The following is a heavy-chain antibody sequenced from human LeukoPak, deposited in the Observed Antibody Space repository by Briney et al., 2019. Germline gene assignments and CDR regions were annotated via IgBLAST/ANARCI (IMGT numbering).Heavy chain of an antibody. D-gene: IGHD1-1*01. Sequence: GGSLRLSCAASGFTFSISWMTWVRQAPGKGLEWVANIKTDGSQIYYVDSVKGRFTISRDNAKNSLYLQMSSLRAEDTAVYYCARDLNWETYWGQGTLVTVSS. V-gene: IGHV3-7*01. CDR2: IKTDGSQI. CDR1: GFTFSISW. J-gene: IGHJ4*02. CDR3: ARDLNWETY.